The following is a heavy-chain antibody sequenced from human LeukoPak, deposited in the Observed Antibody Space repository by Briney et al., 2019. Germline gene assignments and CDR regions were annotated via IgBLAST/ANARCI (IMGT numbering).Heavy chain of an antibody. D-gene: IGHD3-10*01. CDR2: INHSGST. J-gene: IGHJ4*02. Sequence: GSLRLSCAASGFTFSSYGMSWVRQAPGKGLEWIGEINHSGSTNYNPSLKSRVTISVDTSKNQFSLKLSSVTAADTAVYYCARRPYYGSSQGFDYWGQGTLVTVSS. V-gene: IGHV4-34*01. CDR1: GFTFSSYG. CDR3: ARRPYYGSSQGFDY.